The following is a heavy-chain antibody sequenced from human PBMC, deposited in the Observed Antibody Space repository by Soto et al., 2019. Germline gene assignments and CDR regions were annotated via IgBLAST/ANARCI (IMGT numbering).Heavy chain of an antibody. CDR1: GLSFSDYY. J-gene: IGHJ6*02. V-gene: IGHV4-34*01. CDR3: GRGRITMVRGGIRDRLYYYSYDMDD. D-gene: IGHD3-10*01. CDR2: INHSGST. Sequence: SETLSLTCAAYGLSFSDYYWSWIRQPPGKGLEWIGDINHSGSTNYYPALKNRVTISVDTSKNQFSLKLSSITAAETAALYCGRGRITMVRGGIRDRLYYYSYDMDDWGQGTMVTVSS.